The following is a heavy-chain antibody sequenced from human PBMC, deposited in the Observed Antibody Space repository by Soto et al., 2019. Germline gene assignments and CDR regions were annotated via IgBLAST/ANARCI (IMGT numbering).Heavy chain of an antibody. CDR2: IYYSGST. CDR1: GCSISSSSYY. Sequence: SETLSLTCTVSGCSISSSSYYWGWIRQPPGKGLEWIGSIYYSGSTYYNPSLKSRVTISVDTSKNQFSLKLSSVTAADTAVYYCATGGYSYGRHDYWGQGTLVTVS. D-gene: IGHD5-18*01. V-gene: IGHV4-39*01. J-gene: IGHJ4*02. CDR3: ATGGYSYGRHDY.